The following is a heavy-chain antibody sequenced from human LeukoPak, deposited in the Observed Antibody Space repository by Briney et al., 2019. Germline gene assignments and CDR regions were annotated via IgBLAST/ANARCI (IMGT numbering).Heavy chain of an antibody. CDR2: INPNSGGT. CDR1: GYTFTGYY. D-gene: IGHD1-26*01. Sequence: GASVKVSCKASGYTFTGYYMHWVRQSPGQGLEWMGWINPNSGGTNYAQEFQGRVTMTRDTSISTAYMELSRLRSDDTAVYYCARESIVGGTTLDYWGQGTLVTVSS. J-gene: IGHJ4*02. CDR3: ARESIVGGTTLDY. V-gene: IGHV1-2*02.